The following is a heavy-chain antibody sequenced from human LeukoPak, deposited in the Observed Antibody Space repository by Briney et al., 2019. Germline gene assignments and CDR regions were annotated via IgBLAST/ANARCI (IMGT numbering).Heavy chain of an antibody. J-gene: IGHJ3*02. Sequence: GGSLRLSCAASGFTFSSYEMNWVRQAPGKGLEWVSYISSSGSTIYYADSVKGRFTISRDNAKNSLYLQMNSLRAEDTAVYYCARDPYYYDSSGPMRAFDIWGQGTMVTVS. CDR1: GFTFSSYE. CDR3: ARDPYYYDSSGPMRAFDI. CDR2: ISSSGSTI. D-gene: IGHD3-22*01. V-gene: IGHV3-48*03.